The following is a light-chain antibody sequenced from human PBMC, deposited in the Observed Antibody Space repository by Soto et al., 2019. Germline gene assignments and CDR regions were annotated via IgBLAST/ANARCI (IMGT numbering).Light chain of an antibody. CDR1: SSDVGSYNL. Sequence: QSALTQPASVSGSPGQSITISCTGTSSDVGSYNLVSWYQQHPGKAPKLMIYEGSKPPSGVSNRVSGSKSGNTASLTISGLQAEDDADYYCCSSAGSSIFEVVFGGGTKLTVL. V-gene: IGLV2-23*03. CDR2: EGS. J-gene: IGLJ2*01. CDR3: CSSAGSSIFEVV.